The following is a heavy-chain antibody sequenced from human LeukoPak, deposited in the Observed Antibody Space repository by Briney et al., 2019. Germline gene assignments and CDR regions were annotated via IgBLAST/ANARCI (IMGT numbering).Heavy chain of an antibody. D-gene: IGHD5-24*01. Sequence: ASVKVSCKASGFTFTSSAMQWVRQARGQRLEGIGWIVVGSGNTNYAQKFQERVTITRDMSTSTDYMELSSLRSEDTAVYYCAALQDRDGYNPWGQGTLVTVSS. CDR1: GFTFTSSA. J-gene: IGHJ5*02. CDR3: AALQDRDGYNP. CDR2: IVVGSGNT. V-gene: IGHV1-58*02.